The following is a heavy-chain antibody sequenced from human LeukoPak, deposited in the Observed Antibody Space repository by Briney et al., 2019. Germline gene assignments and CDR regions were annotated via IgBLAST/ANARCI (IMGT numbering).Heavy chain of an antibody. D-gene: IGHD3-3*01. Sequence: GASVKVSCKVSGYTLTELSMHWVRQAPGKGLEWMGGFDPEDGETIYAQKFQGRVTMTEDTSTDTAYMELSSLRFEDTAVYYCATVLRSYYYYGMDVWGQGTTVTVSS. CDR1: GYTLTELS. J-gene: IGHJ6*02. V-gene: IGHV1-24*01. CDR2: FDPEDGET. CDR3: ATVLRSYYYYGMDV.